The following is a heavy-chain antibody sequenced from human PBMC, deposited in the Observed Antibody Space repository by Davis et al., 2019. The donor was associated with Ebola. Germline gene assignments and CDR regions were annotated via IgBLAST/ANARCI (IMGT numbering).Heavy chain of an antibody. J-gene: IGHJ4*02. CDR3: ARGRGGYDFWWCFDS. CDR2: SSYSDRT. D-gene: IGHD3-3*01. CDR1: RDSISSGDYY. Sequence: MPSETLSLTCTVSRDSISSGDYYWSWIRQPPGKGLEWIGFSSYSDRTYYNPSLRSRVTMSVDTSRNQFSLRLSSVTAADTAVYFCARGRGGYDFWWCFDSWGQGSLVTVPS. V-gene: IGHV4-30-4*01.